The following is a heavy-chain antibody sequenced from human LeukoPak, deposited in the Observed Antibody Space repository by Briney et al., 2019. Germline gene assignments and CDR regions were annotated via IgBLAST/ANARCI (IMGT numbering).Heavy chain of an antibody. D-gene: IGHD3-22*01. Sequence: PGGSLGLSCAASGFTFSSYAMSWVRQAPGKGLEWVSAISGSGGSTYYADSVKGRFTISRDNSKNTLYLQMNSLRAEDTAVYYCAKGDSSGYYYPSSDAFDIWGQGTMVTVSS. V-gene: IGHV3-23*01. CDR3: AKGDSSGYYYPSSDAFDI. CDR2: ISGSGGST. CDR1: GFTFSSYA. J-gene: IGHJ3*02.